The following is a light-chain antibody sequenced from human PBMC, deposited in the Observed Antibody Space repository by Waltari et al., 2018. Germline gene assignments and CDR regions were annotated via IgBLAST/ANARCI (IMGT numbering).Light chain of an antibody. J-gene: IGKJ4*01. V-gene: IGKV3-15*01. CDR1: QSVRDN. Sequence: EIVLTQSPAILSVSPGEGATLSCRASQSVRDNLAWYQHKPGQAPRLLIFGASTRATGFPARFSGSGSGTEFTLTTTSLQSEDSAVYFCQQYNGQPLTFGGGTKVEIK. CDR2: GAS. CDR3: QQYNGQPLT.